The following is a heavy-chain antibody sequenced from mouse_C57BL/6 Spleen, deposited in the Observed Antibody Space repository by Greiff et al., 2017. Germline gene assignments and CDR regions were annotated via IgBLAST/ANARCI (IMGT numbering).Heavy chain of an antibody. Sequence: EVQRVESGAELVKPGASVKLSCTASGFNFKDYYMHWVKQRTEQGLEWIGRIDPEDGETKYAPKFQGKATITADTSSNTADLQLSSLTSEDTAVYYCAREENYDYPYAMDYWGQGTSVTVSS. D-gene: IGHD2-4*01. CDR1: GFNFKDYY. CDR3: AREENYDYPYAMDY. V-gene: IGHV14-2*01. J-gene: IGHJ4*01. CDR2: IDPEDGET.